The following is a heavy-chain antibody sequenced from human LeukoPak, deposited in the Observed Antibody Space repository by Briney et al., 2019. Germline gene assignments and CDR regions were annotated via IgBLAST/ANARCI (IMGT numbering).Heavy chain of an antibody. CDR1: GFTFSSNG. J-gene: IGHJ4*02. Sequence: GGSLRLSCAASGFTFSSNGMHWLRQAPGKGLEWVAFIRYDGSNRYYADSVKGRFTISRDNSKNTLYLQMNSLRAEDTAVYYCARERYCSGTSCPHIDYWGQGTLVTVSS. D-gene: IGHD2-2*01. CDR2: IRYDGSNR. V-gene: IGHV3-30*02. CDR3: ARERYCSGTSCPHIDY.